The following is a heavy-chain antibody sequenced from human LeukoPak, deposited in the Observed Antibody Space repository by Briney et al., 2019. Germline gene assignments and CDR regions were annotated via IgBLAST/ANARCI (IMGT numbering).Heavy chain of an antibody. V-gene: IGHV3-21*01. CDR2: ISSSSTYI. D-gene: IGHD1-26*01. CDR1: GFTFSTYS. CDR3: ARNSVGAANFDY. Sequence: GGSLRLSCAASGFTFSTYSMNWVRQAPGKGLEWVSSISSSSTYIYHADSVKGRFTISRDNAKNSLYLQMNSLRDEDTAVYYCARNSVGAANFDYWGQGTLVTVSS. J-gene: IGHJ4*02.